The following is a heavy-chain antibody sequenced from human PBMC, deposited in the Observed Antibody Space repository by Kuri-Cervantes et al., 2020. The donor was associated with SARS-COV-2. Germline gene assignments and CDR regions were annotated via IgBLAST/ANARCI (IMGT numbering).Heavy chain of an antibody. V-gene: IGHV1-69*10. J-gene: IGHJ6*03. CDR3: GSTIAVAGVGVYYHLDV. CDR1: GYTFTSYG. CDR2: IISILGTA. D-gene: IGHD6-19*01. Sequence: SVKVSCKASGYTFTSYGISWVRQAPGQGLEWMGWIISILGTANYAQKFQGRVTITADKSTSTAYMELSSLTSEDTAVYYCGSTIAVAGVGVYYHLDVWGKGTTVTVSS.